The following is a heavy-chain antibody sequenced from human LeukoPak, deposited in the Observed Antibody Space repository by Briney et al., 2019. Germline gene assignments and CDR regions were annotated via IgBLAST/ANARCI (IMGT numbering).Heavy chain of an antibody. D-gene: IGHD5-18*01. J-gene: IGHJ6*03. CDR1: GGSISSSSYY. CDR2: IYYSGST. Sequence: SETLSLACTVSGGSISSSSYYWGWIRQPPGKGLEWIGSIYYSGSTYYNPSLQSRVTISVDPSKNQFSLKLSSVTAADTAVYYCARHSGYSYGYAYYYYYMDVWGKGTTVTVSS. V-gene: IGHV4-39*01. CDR3: ARHSGYSYGYAYYYYYMDV.